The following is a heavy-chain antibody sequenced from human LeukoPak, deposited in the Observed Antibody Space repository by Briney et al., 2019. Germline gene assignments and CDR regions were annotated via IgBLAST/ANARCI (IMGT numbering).Heavy chain of an antibody. CDR1: GYTFTGYY. D-gene: IGHD2-15*01. V-gene: IGHV1-2*04. Sequence: GSVNVSCTASGYTFTGYYMHWVRQAPGPGLEWMGWINPNSGGTNYAQKFQGWVTMTRDTSISTAYMELSRLRSDDTAVYYCAREEADGCSGGSCYSSYVGEYFQHWGQGTLVTVSS. J-gene: IGHJ1*01. CDR2: INPNSGGT. CDR3: AREEADGCSGGSCYSSYVGEYFQH.